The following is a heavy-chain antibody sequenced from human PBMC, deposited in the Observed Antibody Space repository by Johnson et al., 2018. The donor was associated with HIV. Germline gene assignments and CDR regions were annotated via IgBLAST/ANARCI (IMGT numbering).Heavy chain of an antibody. J-gene: IGHJ3*02. CDR1: GFTFDDYG. D-gene: IGHD6-6*01. CDR2: IDNAGDT. V-gene: IGHV3-13*01. Sequence: VQLVESGGGVVRPGGSLRLSCAASGFTFDDYGMNWVRQAPGKGLAWVSGIDNAGDTYYPGSVKGQFTISRENAKNSLNLQMNSLRAGDTAVYYCAREATGSSYAFDIWGQGTMVTVSS. CDR3: AREATGSSYAFDI.